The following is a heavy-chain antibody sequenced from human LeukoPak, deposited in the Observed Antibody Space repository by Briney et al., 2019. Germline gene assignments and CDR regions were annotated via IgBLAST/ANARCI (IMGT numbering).Heavy chain of an antibody. CDR1: GFTFSSYS. CDR2: ITASSTAI. J-gene: IGHJ4*02. CDR3: ARTYYDILTGYNPYFDY. Sequence: PGGSLRLSCAASGFTFSSYSMNWVRQAPGKGLEWVSSITASSTAIYSADSVKGRFTISRDNAKNFLCLQMNSLRAEDTAVYYCARTYYDILTGYNPYFDYWGQGILVTVSS. D-gene: IGHD3-9*01. V-gene: IGHV3-21*01.